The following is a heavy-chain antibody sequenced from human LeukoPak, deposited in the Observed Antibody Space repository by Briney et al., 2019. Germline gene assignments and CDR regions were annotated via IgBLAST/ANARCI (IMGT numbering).Heavy chain of an antibody. Sequence: ASVKVSCKASGYTFTSYGISWVRQAPGQGLEWMGWISAYNGNTNYAQKLQGRVTMTTDTSTNTAYMELRSLRSDDTAVYYCARASLVVVAAAPAYYYGMDVWGQGTTVTVSS. CDR1: GYTFTSYG. CDR2: ISAYNGNT. V-gene: IGHV1-18*01. CDR3: ARASLVVVAAAPAYYYGMDV. D-gene: IGHD2-15*01. J-gene: IGHJ6*02.